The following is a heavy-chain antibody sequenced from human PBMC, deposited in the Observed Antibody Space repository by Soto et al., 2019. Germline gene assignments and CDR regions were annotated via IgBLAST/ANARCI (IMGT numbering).Heavy chain of an antibody. V-gene: IGHV3-30*18. J-gene: IGHJ6*02. CDR2: ISYDDSNK. CDR3: ANSYDILTGYHYGMDV. Sequence: GGSLRLSCAPSGFPFSSYGMPWVRRAPGKGLEWVAVISYDDSNKYYADSVKDRYTISRDNSKNTLYLKMKSLTAEDTAVYYCANSYDILTGYHYGMDVWGQGT. CDR1: GFPFSSYG. D-gene: IGHD3-9*01.